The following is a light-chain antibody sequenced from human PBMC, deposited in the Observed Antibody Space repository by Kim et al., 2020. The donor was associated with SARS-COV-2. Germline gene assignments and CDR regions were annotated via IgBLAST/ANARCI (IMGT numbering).Light chain of an antibody. J-gene: IGLJ3*02. CDR3: QAWDSNTAV. CDR2: QDT. V-gene: IGLV3-1*01. CDR1: NLGDKY. Sequence: SYELTQPPSVSVGPGQTATIICSGDNLGDKYAYWYQQKPGQAPVLVIYQDTKRPSGIPDRFSGSNSGSTATPTISGTQARDEADYYCQAWDSNTAVFGGG.